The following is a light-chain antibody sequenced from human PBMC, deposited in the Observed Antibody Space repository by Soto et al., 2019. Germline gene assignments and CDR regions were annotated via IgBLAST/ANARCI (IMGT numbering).Light chain of an antibody. CDR3: SSYAGSNTLV. CDR1: SSDVDIYNY. J-gene: IGLJ1*01. CDR2: EVT. Sequence: QSVLTQPPAASGSPGQSVTISCTGTSSDVDIYNYVSWYQQHPGKAPKLIIYEVTKRPSGVPDRFSGSKSGNTASLTVSGLQTEDEAEYYCSSYAGSNTLVFGTGTKVTVL. V-gene: IGLV2-8*01.